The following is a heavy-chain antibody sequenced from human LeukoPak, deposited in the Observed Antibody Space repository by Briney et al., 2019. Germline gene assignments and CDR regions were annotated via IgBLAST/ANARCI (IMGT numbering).Heavy chain of an antibody. J-gene: IGHJ3*01. D-gene: IGHD1-26*01. CDR2: TRNKVNSDTT. CDR1: GFSFSDRY. V-gene: IGHV3-72*01. CDR3: SKGYSGLLIHALDV. Sequence: PGGSLRLSCAGSGFSFSDRYIDWVRQAPGKGPEWIGRTRNKVNSDTTEYAASVKGRFSISRDDSKNSLFLQMNSLRPEDTAVYYCSKGYSGLLIHALDVWGQGTRVTVSS.